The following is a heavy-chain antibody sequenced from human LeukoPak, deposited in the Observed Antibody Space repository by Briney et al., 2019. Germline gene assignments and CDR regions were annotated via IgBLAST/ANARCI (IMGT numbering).Heavy chain of an antibody. D-gene: IGHD2-2*01. J-gene: IGHJ4*02. CDR2: ISASGGST. Sequence: PGGSLRLSCAASGFTFSSYARSWVRQAPGKGLEWVSGISASGGSTYYADSVKGRFTIARNNYKTTMYLQMNSLRAEDTAVYYCAKRYCSSTSCYNYYFDYWGQGTLVTVSS. V-gene: IGHV3-23*01. CDR3: AKRYCSSTSCYNYYFDY. CDR1: GFTFSSYA.